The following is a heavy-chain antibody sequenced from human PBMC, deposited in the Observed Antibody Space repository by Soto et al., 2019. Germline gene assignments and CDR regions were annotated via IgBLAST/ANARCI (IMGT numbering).Heavy chain of an antibody. CDR1: GYTLTELS. V-gene: IGHV1-24*01. D-gene: IGHD6-6*01. CDR3: ATDLEYSSTLVLLGHYGMDV. Sequence: GASVKVSCKVSGYTLTELSMHWVRQAPGKGLEWMGGFDPEDGETIYAQKFQGRVTMTEDTSTDTAYMELSSLRSEDTAVYYCATDLEYSSTLVLLGHYGMDVWGQGTTVTVSS. CDR2: FDPEDGET. J-gene: IGHJ6*02.